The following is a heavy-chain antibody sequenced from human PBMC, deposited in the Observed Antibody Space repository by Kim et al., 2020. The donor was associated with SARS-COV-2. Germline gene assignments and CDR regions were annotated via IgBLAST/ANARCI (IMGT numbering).Heavy chain of an antibody. J-gene: IGHJ1*01. V-gene: IGHV3-7*03. CDR1: GFTFSSYW. D-gene: IGHD6-13*01. CDR3: AVFPAAAGQGRAEYFQH. CDR2: IKQDGSEK. Sequence: GGSLRLSCAASGFTFSSYWMSWVRQAPGKGLEWVANIKQDGSEKYYVDSVKGRFTISRDNAKNSLYLQMNSLRAEDTAVYYCAVFPAAAGQGRAEYFQHWGQGTLVTVSS.